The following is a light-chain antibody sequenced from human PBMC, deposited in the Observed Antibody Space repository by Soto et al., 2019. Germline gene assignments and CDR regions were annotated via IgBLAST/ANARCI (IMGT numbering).Light chain of an antibody. Sequence: DVRMTQSPSSLSASVGDTITITCRASQTISTYLNWFQQKSGESPRLLIYGASTLHDGVPSRFSGSGSGADFTLTISGLQAEDFATYHCQQTYRDISCGGGTRVEV. V-gene: IGKV1-39*01. CDR2: GAS. CDR1: QTISTY. CDR3: QQTYRDIS. J-gene: IGKJ4*01.